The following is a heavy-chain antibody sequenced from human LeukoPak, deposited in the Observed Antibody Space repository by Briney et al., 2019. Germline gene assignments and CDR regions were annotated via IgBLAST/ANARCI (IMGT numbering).Heavy chain of an antibody. V-gene: IGHV3-7*01. CDR3: ARRSAFDY. J-gene: IGHJ4*02. Sequence: GGSLRLSCAASGFTFNKYAMSWVRQAPGKGLEWVANIKQDGSEKYYVDSVKGRFTISRDNAKNSLYLQMNSLRAEDTAVYYCARRSAFDYWGQGTLVTVSS. CDR1: GFTFNKYA. CDR2: IKQDGSEK. D-gene: IGHD3-3*01.